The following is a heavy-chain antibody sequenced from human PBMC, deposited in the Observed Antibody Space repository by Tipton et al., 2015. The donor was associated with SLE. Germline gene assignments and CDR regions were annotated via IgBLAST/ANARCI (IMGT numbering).Heavy chain of an antibody. Sequence: TLSLTCTVSGGAISSYYWSWIRQPAGKGLEWIGRIYTSGSTNYNPSLKSRVTMSVDTSKNQFSLKLTSLTVADTAVYYCARLVTWTCGGDCSHFDSWGQGILVTVSS. D-gene: IGHD2-21*01. J-gene: IGHJ4*02. CDR3: ARLVTWTCGGDCSHFDS. V-gene: IGHV4-4*07. CDR1: GGAISSYY. CDR2: IYTSGST.